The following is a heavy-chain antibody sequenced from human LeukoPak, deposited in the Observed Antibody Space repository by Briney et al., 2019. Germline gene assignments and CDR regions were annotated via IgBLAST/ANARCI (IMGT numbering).Heavy chain of an antibody. V-gene: IGHV3-23*01. Sequence: GSLRLSCAASGFTVSSNYMSWVRQAPGKGLEWVSAISGSGGSTYYADSVKGRFTISRDNSKNTLYLQMNSLRAEDTAVYYCAPLSRDYWGQGTLVTVSS. CDR1: GFTVSSNY. CDR2: ISGSGGST. CDR3: APLSRDY. J-gene: IGHJ4*02. D-gene: IGHD3-16*02.